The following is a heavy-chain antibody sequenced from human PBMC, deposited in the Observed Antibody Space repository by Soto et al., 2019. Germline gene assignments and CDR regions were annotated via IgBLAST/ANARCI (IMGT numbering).Heavy chain of an antibody. D-gene: IGHD2-2*01. CDR2: ISLDGNNK. CDR3: GRCSCTSCHLGSDY. J-gene: IGHJ4*02. V-gene: IGHV3-30-3*01. Sequence: QVQLVESGGGVVQPGRSLRLSCAASGFTFSSHTMHWVRQAPGKGLEWVAVISLDGNNKYYANSLKGRFTISRDNSKNALYLQMSSLRAEDTAVYYCGRCSCTSCHLGSDYWGQGTLVIVSS. CDR1: GFTFSSHT.